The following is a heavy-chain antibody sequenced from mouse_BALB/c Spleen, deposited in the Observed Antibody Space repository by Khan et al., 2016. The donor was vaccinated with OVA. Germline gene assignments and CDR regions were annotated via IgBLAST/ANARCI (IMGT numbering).Heavy chain of an antibody. V-gene: IGHV9-3-1*01. J-gene: IGHJ1*01. CDR2: INTYTGEP. D-gene: IGHD6-1*01. CDR3: ASSASYWFFDV. Sequence: QIQLVQSGPELKKPGETVKISCKASGYTFTNYGMNWVKQAPGKGLKWMGWINTYTGEPTYADDFKGRFAFYLETSANTAYLQINNLKNEDTATYFCASSASYWFFDVWGAGTTVTVSS. CDR1: GYTFTNYG.